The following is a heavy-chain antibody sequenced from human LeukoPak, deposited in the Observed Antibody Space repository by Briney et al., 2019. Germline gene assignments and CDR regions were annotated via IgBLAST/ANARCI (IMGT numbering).Heavy chain of an antibody. CDR3: ATDYCSSTSCYRRRYYHYYYMDV. D-gene: IGHD2-2*02. Sequence: ASVKISCKVSGYTFTDYYMHWVQQAPGKGLEWMGLVDPEDGETIYAEKFQGRVTITADTSTDTAYMELSSLRSEDTAVYYCATDYCSSTSCYRRRYYHYYYMDVWGKGTTVTVSS. CDR1: GYTFTDYY. V-gene: IGHV1-69-2*01. CDR2: VDPEDGET. J-gene: IGHJ6*03.